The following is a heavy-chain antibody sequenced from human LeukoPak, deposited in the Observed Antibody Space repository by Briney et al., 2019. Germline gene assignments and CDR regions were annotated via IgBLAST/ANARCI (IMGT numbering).Heavy chain of an antibody. CDR3: ASSGFGDRYYYYGMDV. V-gene: IGHV3-11*04. Sequence: SVKGRFTISRDNAKNSLYLQMNSLRVEDTAVYYCASSGFGDRYYYYGMDVWGQGTTVTVSS. J-gene: IGHJ6*02. D-gene: IGHD3-10*01.